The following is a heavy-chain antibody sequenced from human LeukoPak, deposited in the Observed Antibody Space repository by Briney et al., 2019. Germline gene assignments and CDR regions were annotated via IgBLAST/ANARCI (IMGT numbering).Heavy chain of an antibody. V-gene: IGHV3-64*01. CDR2: ISSNGGST. J-gene: IGHJ4*02. D-gene: IGHD3-22*01. CDR3: ARGRDYYDSSGYYDY. Sequence: GGSLRLSCAASGFTFSSYAMHWVRQAPGKGLEYVSAISSNGGSTYYANCVKGRFTISRDNSKNTLYLQMGSLRSEDMAVYCCARGRDYYDSSGYYDYWGQGTLVTVSS. CDR1: GFTFSSYA.